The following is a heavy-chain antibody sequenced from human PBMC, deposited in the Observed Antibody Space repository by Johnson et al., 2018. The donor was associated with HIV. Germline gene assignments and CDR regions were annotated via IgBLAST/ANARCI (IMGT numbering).Heavy chain of an antibody. D-gene: IGHD2-2*01. CDR1: GFTVSSNY. CDR3: ARAPLGYCSSSTCITDAFDV. V-gene: IGHV3-53*01. Sequence: QLVESGGGLIQPGGSLRLSCAASGFTVSSNYMSWVRQAPGKGLEWVSVIYSGGRTDYADSVTGRFTISRDNSKNTLYLQMNSLRAEDTAVYYCARAPLGYCSSSTCITDAFDVWGQGTMVTVSS. J-gene: IGHJ3*01. CDR2: IYSGGRT.